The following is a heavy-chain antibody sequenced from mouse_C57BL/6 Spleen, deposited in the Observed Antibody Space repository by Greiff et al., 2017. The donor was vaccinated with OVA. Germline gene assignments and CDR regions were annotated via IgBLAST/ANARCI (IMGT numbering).Heavy chain of an antibody. J-gene: IGHJ3*01. CDR3: ARSDYGSSWFAY. D-gene: IGHD1-1*01. V-gene: IGHV1-9*01. CDR1: GYTFTGYW. Sequence: QVQLQQSGAELMKPGASVKLSCKATGYTFTGYWIEWVKQRPGHGLEWIGEILPGSGSTNYNEKFKGKATFTADPSSNTAYMQLSSLTAEDSAIYYCARSDYGSSWFAYWGQGTLVTVSA. CDR2: ILPGSGST.